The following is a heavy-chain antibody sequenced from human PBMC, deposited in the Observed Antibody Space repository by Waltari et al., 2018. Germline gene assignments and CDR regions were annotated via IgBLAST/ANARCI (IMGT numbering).Heavy chain of an antibody. D-gene: IGHD3-3*01. Sequence: QLQLQESRPGLVKPSETLSLTCNVSGDSISSGSYYWGWLRQPPGKGLGWIGSVFYSGRDYYNPSLKTRVSIAIDTSKNQFSLKVNSVTAADTALYYCARHNPSSDFTFDYWGPGTLVTVSS. V-gene: IGHV4-39*01. J-gene: IGHJ4*02. CDR1: GDSISSGSYY. CDR2: VFYSGRD. CDR3: ARHNPSSDFTFDY.